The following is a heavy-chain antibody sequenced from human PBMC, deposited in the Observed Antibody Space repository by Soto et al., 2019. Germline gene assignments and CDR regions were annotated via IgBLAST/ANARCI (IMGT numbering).Heavy chain of an antibody. D-gene: IGHD6-13*01. J-gene: IGHJ5*02. CDR3: ARRWGGIAAASKIRVPQASSGSHRSPDWFDP. CDR1: GGSFSGYY. Sequence: NPSETLSLTCAVYGGSFSGYYWSWIRQPPGKGLEWIGEINHSGSTNYNPSLKSRVTISVDTSKNQFSLKLSSVTAADTAVYYCARRWGGIAAASKIRVPQASSGSHRSPDWFDPWGQGTLVTVSS. V-gene: IGHV4-34*01. CDR2: INHSGST.